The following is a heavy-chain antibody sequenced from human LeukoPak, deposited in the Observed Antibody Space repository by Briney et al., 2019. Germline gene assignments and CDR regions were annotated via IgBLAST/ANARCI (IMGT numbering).Heavy chain of an antibody. J-gene: IGHJ5*02. V-gene: IGHV3-11*04. Sequence: LSLTCNVSGYSISSGYYWAWIRQPPGKGLEWVSYIDSSSGTIYYADSVKGRFTISRDSAKNSLYLQMNSLRAEDTAVYYCARDRSGDDDFWSGYYTNYFDPWGQGTRVTVSS. CDR2: IDSSSGTI. CDR1: GYSISSGYY. CDR3: ARDRSGDDDFWSGYYTNYFDP. D-gene: IGHD3-3*01.